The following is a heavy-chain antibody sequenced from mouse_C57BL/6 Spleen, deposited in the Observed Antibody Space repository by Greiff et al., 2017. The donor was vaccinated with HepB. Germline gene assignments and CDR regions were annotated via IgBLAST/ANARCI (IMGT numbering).Heavy chain of an antibody. V-gene: IGHV5-6*01. CDR1: GFTFSSYG. D-gene: IGHD1-1*01. J-gene: IGHJ3*01. CDR3: ARENYYGSSLWFAY. CDR2: ISSGGSYT. Sequence: VQLQQSGGDLVKPGGSLKLSCAASGFTFSSYGMSWVRQTPDKRLEWVATISSGGSYTYYPDSVKGRFTISRDNAKNTLYLQMSSLKSEDTAMYYCARENYYGSSLWFAYWGQGTLVTVSA.